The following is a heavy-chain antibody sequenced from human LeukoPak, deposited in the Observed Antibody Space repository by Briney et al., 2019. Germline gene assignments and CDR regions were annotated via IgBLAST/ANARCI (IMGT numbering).Heavy chain of an antibody. V-gene: IGHV3-30*09. D-gene: IGHD5-12*01. J-gene: IGHJ4*02. CDR2: ISSDGNSK. CDR1: GFSFSSYS. Sequence: GGSLRLSCAAPGFSFSSYSIHWVRQAPGKGLEWVAVISSDGNSKNFALSVKGRFAISRDNSKNTLFLQMNNLRSEDTALYYCVSPTADYPFLYYFDSWGQGTLVTVSS. CDR3: VSPTADYPFLYYFDS.